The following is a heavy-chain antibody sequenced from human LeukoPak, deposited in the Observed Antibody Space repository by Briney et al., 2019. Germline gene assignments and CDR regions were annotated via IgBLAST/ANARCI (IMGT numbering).Heavy chain of an antibody. J-gene: IGHJ4*02. D-gene: IGHD3-22*01. CDR2: ISGSGGST. CDR3: AKDLGTYDSSGYSPDY. CDR1: GFTFSSYA. V-gene: IGHV3-23*01. Sequence: PGGSLRLSCAASGFTFSSYAMSWVRQAPGKGLEWVSAISGSGGSTYYADSVKGRFTISRDNSKNTLYLQMNGLRAEDTAVYYCAKDLGTYDSSGYSPDYWGQGTLVTVSS.